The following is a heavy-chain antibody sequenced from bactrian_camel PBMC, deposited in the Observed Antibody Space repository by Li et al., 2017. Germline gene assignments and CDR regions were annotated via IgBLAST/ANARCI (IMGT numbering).Heavy chain of an antibody. V-gene: IGHV3S54*01. CDR3: AADTKLPRCGASWAAYFGH. CDR1: GYTFDNNC. D-gene: IGHD6*01. Sequence: QVQLVESGGGSVQTGGSLKLSCAASGYTFDNNCVAWFRQLPGEQREAVATLYTGVGSTYYTDSVKGRFTISKDNAQNTLYLQMNSLKPEDTAMYYCAADTKLPRCGASWAAYFGHWRQGTQVTVS. J-gene: IGHJ4*01. CDR2: LYTGVGST.